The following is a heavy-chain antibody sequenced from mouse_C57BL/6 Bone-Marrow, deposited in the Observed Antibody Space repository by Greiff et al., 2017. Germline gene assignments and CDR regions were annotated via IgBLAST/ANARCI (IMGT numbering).Heavy chain of an antibody. CDR1: GFNIKDYY. CDR2: IDPEDGET. Sequence: EVKLVESGAELVKPGASVKLSCTASGFNIKDYYMHWVKQRTEQGLEWIGRIDPEDGETKYAPKFPGKATITADTSSNTAYLQLSSLTSEDTAVYYCARSGGDWSYYFDYWGQGTTLTVSS. D-gene: IGHD2-13*01. V-gene: IGHV14-2*01. J-gene: IGHJ2*01. CDR3: ARSGGDWSYYFDY.